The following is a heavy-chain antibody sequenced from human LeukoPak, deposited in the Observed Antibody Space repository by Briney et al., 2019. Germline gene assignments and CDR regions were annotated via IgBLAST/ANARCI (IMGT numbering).Heavy chain of an antibody. CDR1: GGSFSGYY. CDR3: ARVRGYSYDRRFDY. Sequence: SETLSLTCAVYGGSFSGYYWSWIRRPPGKGLEWIGEVNHSGSTNYNPSLKSRVTISVDTSKNQFSLKLSSVTAADTAVYYCARVRGYSYDRRFDYWGQGTLVTVSS. J-gene: IGHJ4*02. D-gene: IGHD5-18*01. CDR2: VNHSGST. V-gene: IGHV4-34*01.